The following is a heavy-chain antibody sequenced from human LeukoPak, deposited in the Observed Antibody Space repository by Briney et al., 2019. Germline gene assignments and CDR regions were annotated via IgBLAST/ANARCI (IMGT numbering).Heavy chain of an antibody. J-gene: IGHJ4*02. D-gene: IGHD6-13*01. CDR2: IYSGGST. V-gene: IGHV3-53*01. Sequence: GGSLRLSCAASGFTVSSNYMSWVRQAPGKGLEWVSVIYSGGSTYYADSVKGRFTISRDNSKNTLYLQMNSLRAEDTAVYYCATPGPGIAAADYFDYWGQGTLVTVSS. CDR1: GFTVSSNY. CDR3: ATPGPGIAAADYFDY.